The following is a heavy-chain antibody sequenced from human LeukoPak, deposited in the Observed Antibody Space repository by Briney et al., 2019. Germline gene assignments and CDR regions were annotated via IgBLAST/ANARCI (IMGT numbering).Heavy chain of an antibody. CDR2: IYSGGST. CDR3: ARGHRDGYNFFDY. CDR1: GFTVSSNY. D-gene: IGHD5-24*01. V-gene: IGHV3-66*01. Sequence: AGGSLRLSCAASGFTVSSNYMSWVRQAPGKGLEWVSVIYSGGSTYYADSVKGRFTISRDNSKNTLYPQMNSLRAEDTAVYYCARGHRDGYNFFDYWGQGTLVTVSS. J-gene: IGHJ4*02.